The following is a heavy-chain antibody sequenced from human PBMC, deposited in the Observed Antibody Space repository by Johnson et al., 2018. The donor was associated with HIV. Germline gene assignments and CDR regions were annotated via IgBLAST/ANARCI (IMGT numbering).Heavy chain of an antibody. CDR2: ISYDGSNK. V-gene: IGHV3-30-3*01. D-gene: IGHD6-25*01. J-gene: IGHJ3*02. CDR3: ARDFIAPELGDAFDI. CDR1: GFTFSSYT. Sequence: QVQLVESGGGVVQSGRSLRLSCAASGFTFSSYTMHWVRQAPGKGLAWVAVISYDGSNKYYADSVKGRFTISRDNSQNTLYLQMNSLRAEDTAVYYCARDFIAPELGDAFDIWGQGTMVTVSS.